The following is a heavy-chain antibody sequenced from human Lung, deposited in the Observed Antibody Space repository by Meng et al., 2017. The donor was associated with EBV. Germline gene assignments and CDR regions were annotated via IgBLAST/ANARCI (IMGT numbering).Heavy chain of an antibody. CDR2: IYYSGST. CDR1: GGSISSGDYY. Sequence: PELGPGPGEPSQTLSTTGTVFGGSISSGDYYWSWIRQPPGKGLEWIGYIYYSGSTYYNPSLKSRVTISVDTSKNQFSLKLSSVTAADTAVYYCARARSIAAAVIDYWGQGTLVTVSS. J-gene: IGHJ4*02. CDR3: ARARSIAAAVIDY. D-gene: IGHD6-13*01. V-gene: IGHV4-30-4*01.